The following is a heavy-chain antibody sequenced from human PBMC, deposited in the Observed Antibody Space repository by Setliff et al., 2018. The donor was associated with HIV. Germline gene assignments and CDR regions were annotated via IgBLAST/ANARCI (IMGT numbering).Heavy chain of an antibody. V-gene: IGHV1-2*06. CDR2: IDPNSGGT. CDR3: AREGISGSYFDY. J-gene: IGHJ4*02. D-gene: IGHD1-26*01. Sequence: ASVKVSCKASEYTFTGYYIHWVRQAPGQGLEWMGRIDPNSGGTNYAQKFQGRVTLTRDTSISTAYMEVSRLRSDDTAVYYCAREGISGSYFDYWGQGTLVTVSS. CDR1: EYTFTGYY.